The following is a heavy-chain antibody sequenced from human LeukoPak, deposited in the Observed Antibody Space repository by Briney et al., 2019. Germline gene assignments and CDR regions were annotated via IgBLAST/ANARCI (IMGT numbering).Heavy chain of an antibody. CDR1: GGSISSYY. J-gene: IGHJ3*02. D-gene: IGHD6-13*01. CDR3: AREKSSWSGLDAFDT. V-gene: IGHV4-59*12. CDR2: IYYSGST. Sequence: SETLSLTCTVSGGSISSYYWSWIRQPPGKGLEWIGYIYYSGSTNYNPSLKSRVTISVDTSKNQFSLKLSSVTAADTAVYYCAREKSSWSGLDAFDTWGQGTMVTVSS.